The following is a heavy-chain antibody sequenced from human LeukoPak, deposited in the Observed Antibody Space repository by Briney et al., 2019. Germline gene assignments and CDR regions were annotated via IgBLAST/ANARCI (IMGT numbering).Heavy chain of an antibody. CDR2: ISGSGGST. D-gene: IGHD3-16*02. CDR3: AKGELSSPKGYYFDY. J-gene: IGHJ4*02. V-gene: IGHV3-23*01. Sequence: GGSLRLSCAASGFTFSSYAMSWVRQAPGKGLEWVSAISGSGGSTYYADSVKGRFTISRDNSKNTLYLQMNSLRAEDTAVYYCAKGELSSPKGYYFDYWGQGTLVTVSS. CDR1: GFTFSSYA.